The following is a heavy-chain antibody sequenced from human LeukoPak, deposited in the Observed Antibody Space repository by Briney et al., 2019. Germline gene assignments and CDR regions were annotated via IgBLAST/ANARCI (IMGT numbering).Heavy chain of an antibody. Sequence: ASVNVSCKASGYTFTGYYMHWVRQAPGQGVEWVGWINPNSGGTNYAQKFQGRVTMTRDTSISTAYMELSRPRSDDTAVYYCARPWTWTYYYDSSGYYFDYWGQGTLVTVSS. D-gene: IGHD3-22*01. J-gene: IGHJ4*02. CDR3: ARPWTWTYYYDSSGYYFDY. V-gene: IGHV1-2*02. CDR1: GYTFTGYY. CDR2: INPNSGGT.